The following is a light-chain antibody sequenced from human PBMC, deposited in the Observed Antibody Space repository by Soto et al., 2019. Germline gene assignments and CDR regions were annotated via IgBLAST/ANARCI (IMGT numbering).Light chain of an antibody. CDR2: EGS. J-gene: IGLJ2*01. CDR3: CSYAGSNSYVV. CDR1: SSDVGSYNL. Sequence: QSALTQPASVSGSPGQSITISCTGTSSDVGSYNLVSWYQHYPGKAPKLMIYEGSKRPSGVSNRFSGSKSGNTASLTISGLQAEDEADYYCCSYAGSNSYVVFGGGTQLTVL. V-gene: IGLV2-23*01.